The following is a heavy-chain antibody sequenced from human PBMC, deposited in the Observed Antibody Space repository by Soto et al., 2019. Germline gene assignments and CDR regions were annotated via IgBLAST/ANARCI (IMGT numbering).Heavy chain of an antibody. V-gene: IGHV7-4-1*01. CDR1: GYTFTSYA. CDR3: AREGDYYDSSGYYSGFDP. J-gene: IGHJ5*02. D-gene: IGHD3-22*01. Sequence: ASGKVSCKASGYTFTSYAMNWVRQAPGQGLEWMGWINTNTGNPTYAQGFTGRFVFSLDTSVSTAYLQICSLKAEDTAVYYCAREGDYYDSSGYYSGFDPWGQGTLVTVSS. CDR2: INTNTGNP.